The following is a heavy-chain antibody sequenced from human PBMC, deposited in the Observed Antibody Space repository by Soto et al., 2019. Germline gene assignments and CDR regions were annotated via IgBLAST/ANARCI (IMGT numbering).Heavy chain of an antibody. CDR3: ARVWYYFDV. D-gene: IGHD2-21*01. CDR1: VEPMTGGYY. CDR2: IYYGGTT. V-gene: IGHV4-38-2*01. J-gene: IGHJ4*02. Sequence: SETLSLTCDVSVEPMTGGYYWGWIRQSPGKGLEWIGSIYYGGTTYYNPSLRSRLAISIDTPKNQFSLRLSSVTAADTALYYCARVWYYFDVWGQGSLVTVSS.